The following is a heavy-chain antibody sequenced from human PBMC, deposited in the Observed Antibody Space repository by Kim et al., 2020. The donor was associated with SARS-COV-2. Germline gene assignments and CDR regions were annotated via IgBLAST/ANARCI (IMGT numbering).Heavy chain of an antibody. V-gene: IGHV4-34*01. D-gene: IGHD6-19*01. CDR3: ARGYHSSGFDY. CDR1: GGSFSGYY. Sequence: SETLSLTCAVYGGSFSGYYWSWIRQPPGKGLEWIGEINHSGSTNYNPSLKSRVTISVDTSKNQFSLKLSSVTAADTAVYYCARGYHSSGFDYWVQGTLVTVSS. J-gene: IGHJ4*02. CDR2: INHSGST.